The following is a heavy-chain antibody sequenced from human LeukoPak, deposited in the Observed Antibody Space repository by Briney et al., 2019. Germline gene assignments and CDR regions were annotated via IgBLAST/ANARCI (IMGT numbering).Heavy chain of an antibody. J-gene: IGHJ6*03. Sequence: GASVKVSCKASGYSFTRHYMHWVRQAPGQGLEWLGLINPSGSWTLYAQKFQGRVTMTRDMSTSTVYMELSSLRSEDTAVYYCARAQECSSTSCYRGSYYYYMDVWGKGTTVTVSS. D-gene: IGHD2-2*01. CDR2: INPSGSWT. V-gene: IGHV1-46*01. CDR3: ARAQECSSTSCYRGSYYYYMDV. CDR1: GYSFTRHY.